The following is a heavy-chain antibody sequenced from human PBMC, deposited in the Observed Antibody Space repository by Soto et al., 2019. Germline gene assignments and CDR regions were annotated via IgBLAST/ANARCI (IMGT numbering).Heavy chain of an antibody. Sequence: GGSLRLSCAASGFTFSSYSMNWVRQAPGKGLEWVSSISSSSSYIYYADSVKGRFTISRDNAKNSLYLQMNSLRAEDTAVYYCARDLGSGYYPNWFDPWGQGTLVTVSS. D-gene: IGHD3-22*01. CDR1: GFTFSSYS. CDR3: ARDLGSGYYPNWFDP. J-gene: IGHJ5*02. CDR2: ISSSSSYI. V-gene: IGHV3-21*01.